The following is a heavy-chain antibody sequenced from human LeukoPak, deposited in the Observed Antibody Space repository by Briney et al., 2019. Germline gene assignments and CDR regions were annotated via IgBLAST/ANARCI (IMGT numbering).Heavy chain of an antibody. D-gene: IGHD5-12*01. Sequence: SETLSLTCSVSGDSIRSGTYYWSWIRQPAGKGLEWIGRIYTSGSTSYNPSLKSRVTISVDTSKSQFSLKLTSVTAADTAVYYCARGGGATRIDYWGQGTLVTVSS. CDR3: ARGGGATRIDY. J-gene: IGHJ4*02. CDR1: GDSIRSGTYY. V-gene: IGHV4-61*02. CDR2: IYTSGST.